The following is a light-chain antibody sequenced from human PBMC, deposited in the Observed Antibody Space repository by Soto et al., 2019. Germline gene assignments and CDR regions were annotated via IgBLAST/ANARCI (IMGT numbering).Light chain of an antibody. V-gene: IGKV3-20*01. CDR2: GAS. J-gene: IGKJ2*01. CDR3: QQDGSSST. CDR1: QSISSSS. Sequence: EIVLTQSPGTLSLSPGERATLSCRASQSISSSSLAWYQQKPGQAPRLLIYGASTRATGISARFSGSGSGTDFTLTISRLEPEDFAVYYFQQDGSSSTFGQGTKLEIK.